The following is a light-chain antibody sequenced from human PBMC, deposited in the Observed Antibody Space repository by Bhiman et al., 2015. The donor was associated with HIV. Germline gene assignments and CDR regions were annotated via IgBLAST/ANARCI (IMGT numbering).Light chain of an antibody. CDR2: DNN. CDR1: SSNIGNNY. Sequence: QSVLTQPPSVSAAPGQKVTISCSGSSSNIGNNYVSWYQQFPGTAPKLLIYDNNQRPSRIPDRFSGSKSGTSATLGITGLQTGDEATYFCGTWDRSLSAGGVFGTGTKVTVL. J-gene: IGLJ1*01. V-gene: IGLV1-51*01. CDR3: GTWDRSLSAGGV.